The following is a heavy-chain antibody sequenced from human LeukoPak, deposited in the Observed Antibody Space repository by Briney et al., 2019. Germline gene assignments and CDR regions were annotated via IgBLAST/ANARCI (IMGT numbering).Heavy chain of an antibody. Sequence: ASVKVSCKASGGTFSSYAISWVRQAPGQGLEWMGIINPSGGSTSYAQKFQGRVTMTRDTSTSTVYMELSSLRSEDTAVYYCARDWEYCSGGSCYRYPFDYWGQGTLVTVSS. J-gene: IGHJ4*02. CDR3: ARDWEYCSGGSCYRYPFDY. D-gene: IGHD2-15*01. CDR2: INPSGGST. V-gene: IGHV1-46*01. CDR1: GGTFSSYA.